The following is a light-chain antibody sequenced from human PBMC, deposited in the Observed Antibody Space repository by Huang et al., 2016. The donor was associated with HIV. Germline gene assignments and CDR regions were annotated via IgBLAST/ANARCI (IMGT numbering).Light chain of an antibody. CDR1: QSLLNKNGYNY. CDR3: MQALQTPPYT. J-gene: IGKJ2*01. Sequence: DIVMTQSPLSLSVIPGEPSSISCNSSQSLLNKNGYNYLDWYLQSPGQSPQLLIYMGSNRASGVPDRFSGSVSGTNFALKSTRVAAEDVGLYYCMQALQTPPYTFGQGTNLEIK. V-gene: IGKV2-28*01. CDR2: MGS.